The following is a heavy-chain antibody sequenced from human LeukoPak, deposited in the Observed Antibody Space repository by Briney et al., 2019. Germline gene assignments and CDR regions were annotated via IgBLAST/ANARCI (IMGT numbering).Heavy chain of an antibody. D-gene: IGHD3-10*01. V-gene: IGHV3-9*01. Sequence: PGRSLRLSCAASGFTFDDYAMHWVRQAPGKGLEWVSGISWNSGSIGYADSVKGRFTISRDNAKNSLYLQMNSLRAEDTALYYCAKASITMVRGVPSTTGHFDYWGQGTLVTVSS. CDR3: AKASITMVRGVPSTTGHFDY. CDR1: GFTFDDYA. J-gene: IGHJ4*02. CDR2: ISWNSGSI.